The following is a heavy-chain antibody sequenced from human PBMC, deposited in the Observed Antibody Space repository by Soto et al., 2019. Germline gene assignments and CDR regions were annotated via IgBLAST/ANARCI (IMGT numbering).Heavy chain of an antibody. V-gene: IGHV3-48*01. D-gene: IGHD3-10*01. CDR1: GFTFSSYS. CDR2: ISSSSSTI. CDR3: ARVFYGSGSSSDY. J-gene: IGHJ4*02. Sequence: PGGSLRLSCAASGFTFSSYSMNWVRQAPGKGLEWVSYISSSSSTIYYADSVKGRFTISRDNAKNSLYLQMNSLRAEDTAVYYCARVFYGSGSSSDYWGQGTLVTVSS.